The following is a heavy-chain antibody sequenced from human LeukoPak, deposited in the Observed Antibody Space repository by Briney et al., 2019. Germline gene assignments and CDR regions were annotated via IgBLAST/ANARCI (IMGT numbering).Heavy chain of an antibody. Sequence: PAETLSLTCAVYGGSFSGYYWSWLRQPPGKGREWIGYIDYSGSTNYNPSLKGRVTISVDTSKNQFSLKLSSVTAADTAVYYCARLYGGYSYGYFDYWGQGTLVTVSS. V-gene: IGHV4-59*08. CDR1: GGSFSGYY. D-gene: IGHD5-18*01. CDR3: ARLYGGYSYGYFDY. CDR2: IDYSGST. J-gene: IGHJ4*02.